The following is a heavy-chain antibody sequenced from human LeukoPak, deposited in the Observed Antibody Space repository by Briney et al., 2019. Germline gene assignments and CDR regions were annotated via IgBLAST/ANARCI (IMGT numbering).Heavy chain of an antibody. CDR1: GGSISSYY. J-gene: IGHJ4*02. Sequence: SETLSLTCTVSGGSISSYYWSWIRQPPGKGLEWIGYIYYSGSTNYNPSLKSRVTISVDTSKNQFSLKLSSVTAADTAVYYCARGRSRYGSEDYWGQGTLVTVSS. D-gene: IGHD3-10*01. CDR3: ARGRSRYGSEDY. CDR2: IYYSGST. V-gene: IGHV4-59*01.